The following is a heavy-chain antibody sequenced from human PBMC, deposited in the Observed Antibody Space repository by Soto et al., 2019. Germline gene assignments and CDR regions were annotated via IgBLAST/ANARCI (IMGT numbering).Heavy chain of an antibody. J-gene: IGHJ1*01. CDR2: IIPIFGTA. CDR3: ARDYGDYPPAEYFQH. V-gene: IGHV1-69*12. D-gene: IGHD4-17*01. Sequence: QVQLVQSGAEVKKPGSSVKVSCKASGGTFSSYAISWVRQAPGQGLEWMGGIIPIFGTANYAQKFQGRVTIXXDXSXXTAYMELSSLRSEDTAVYYCARDYGDYPPAEYFQHWGQGTLVTVSS. CDR1: GGTFSSYA.